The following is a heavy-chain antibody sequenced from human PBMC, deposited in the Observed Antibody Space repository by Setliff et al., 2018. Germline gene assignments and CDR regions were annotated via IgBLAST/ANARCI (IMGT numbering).Heavy chain of an antibody. CDR3: VRVPKIWVKGNYYSYYMDV. J-gene: IGHJ6*03. CDR1: GGSFSAHY. D-gene: IGHD2-15*01. Sequence: SETLSLTCAVYGGSFSAHYWSWIRQSPGKGLEWIGEIGYDENTKYNPSLKGRVIISIDKSKNQFSLELSSVTAADTAVYYCVRVPKIWVKGNYYSYYMDVWGEGTTVTVSS. CDR2: IGYDENT. V-gene: IGHV4-34*01.